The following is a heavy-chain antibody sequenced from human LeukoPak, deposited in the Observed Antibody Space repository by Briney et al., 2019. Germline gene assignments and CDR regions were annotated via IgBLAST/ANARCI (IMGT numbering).Heavy chain of an antibody. CDR1: GFTFSSYG. D-gene: IGHD6-13*01. V-gene: IGHV3-30*18. J-gene: IGHJ4*02. CDR2: ISYDGSNK. CDR3: AKDYRYSSSWLWGPFDY. Sequence: PGGSLRLSCAASGFTFSSYGMHWVRQAPGKGLEWVAVISYDGSNKYYADSVEGRFTISRDNSKNTLYLQMNSLRAEDTAVYYCAKDYRYSSSWLWGPFDYWGQGTLVTVSS.